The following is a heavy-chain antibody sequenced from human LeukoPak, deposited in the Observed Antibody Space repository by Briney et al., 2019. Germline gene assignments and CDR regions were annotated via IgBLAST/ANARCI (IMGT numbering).Heavy chain of an antibody. CDR1: GYTFLGYY. CDR3: ARGAGGSSWFFSEYTYFHP. D-gene: IGHD6-13*01. CDR2: TNPKSGDT. J-gene: IGHJ1*01. V-gene: IGHV1-2*02. Sequence: GASVKVSCKSSGYTFLGYYIHWVRQAPGQGLEWIGCTNPKSGDTRYSQTFQGRLTLTTNMYSNTAYMEFHSLRPDDTAVYYCARGAGGSSWFFSEYTYFHPWGQGSLVVASS.